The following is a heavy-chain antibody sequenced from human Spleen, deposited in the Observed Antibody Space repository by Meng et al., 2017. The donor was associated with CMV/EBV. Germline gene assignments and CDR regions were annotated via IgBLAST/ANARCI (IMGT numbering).Heavy chain of an antibody. V-gene: IGHV5-51*01. CDR1: GYSFNTYW. Sequence: GGSLRLSCEGSGYSFNTYWIGWVRQMPGKGLEWMGSIYPGDSNIRYSPSFQGQVTLSADKSINTAYLRWSSLRASDTAMYFCARSASPLLAPPFDPWGQGTLVTVSS. CDR3: ARSASPLLAPPFDP. CDR2: IYPGDSNI. J-gene: IGHJ5*02.